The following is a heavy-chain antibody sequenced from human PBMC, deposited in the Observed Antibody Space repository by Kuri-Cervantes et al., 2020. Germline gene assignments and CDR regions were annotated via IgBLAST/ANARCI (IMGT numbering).Heavy chain of an antibody. Sequence: GGSLRLSCAASGFTFGDYAMNWVRQAPGKGLEWVSGISGNGGSIGYADSVKGRFTIARDNAKNSLYLQMNSLRAEDTAVYYWARTLGYCSSTSCYEYYFDFWGQGTLVTVSS. CDR1: GFTFGDYA. CDR2: ISGNGGSI. CDR3: ARTLGYCSSTSCYEYYFDF. D-gene: IGHD2-2*01. V-gene: IGHV3-9*01. J-gene: IGHJ4*02.